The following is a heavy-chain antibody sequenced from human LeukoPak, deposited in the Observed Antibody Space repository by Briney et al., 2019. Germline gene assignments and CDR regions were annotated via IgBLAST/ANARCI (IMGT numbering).Heavy chain of an antibody. CDR2: IYYSGST. CDR3: ARPSSGWFGTDY. CDR1: GGSISSSSYY. D-gene: IGHD6-19*01. J-gene: IGHJ4*02. Sequence: PSETLSLTCTVSGGSISSSSYYWGWIRQPPGKGLEWIGSIYYSGSTYYNPSLKSRVTISVDTSKNQFSLKLSSVTAADTAVYYCARPSSGWFGTDYWGQRTLVTVSS. V-gene: IGHV4-39*01.